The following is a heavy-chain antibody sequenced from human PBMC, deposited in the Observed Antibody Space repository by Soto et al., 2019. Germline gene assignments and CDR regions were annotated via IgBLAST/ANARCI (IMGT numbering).Heavy chain of an antibody. CDR2: ISGSGGST. CDR3: TSQYYFDGRGYSFDY. V-gene: IGHV3-23*01. CDR1: GFTFSSYA. J-gene: IGHJ4*02. Sequence: GGSLRLSCAASGFTFSSYAMSWVRQAPGKGLEWVSAISGSGGSTYYADSVKGRFTISRDNSKNTLYLQMNSLKTEDTAVYYCTSQYYFDGRGYSFDYWGQGALVTVSS. D-gene: IGHD3-22*01.